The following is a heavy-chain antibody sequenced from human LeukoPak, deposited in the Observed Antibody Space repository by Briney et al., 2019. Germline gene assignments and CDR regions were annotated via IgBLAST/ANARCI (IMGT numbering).Heavy chain of an antibody. CDR3: AKGPLIFGVLFYMDV. J-gene: IGHJ6*03. V-gene: IGHV3-23*01. D-gene: IGHD3/OR15-3a*01. Sequence: GGSLRLSCAASGFIFSSYAMSWVRQAPGKGLEWVSAISGGGSSTYYADSVKGRFTISRDNSKNTLYLQMNSLRAEDTAVYYCAKGPLIFGVLFYMDVWGEGTTVTVS. CDR2: ISGGGSST. CDR1: GFIFSSYA.